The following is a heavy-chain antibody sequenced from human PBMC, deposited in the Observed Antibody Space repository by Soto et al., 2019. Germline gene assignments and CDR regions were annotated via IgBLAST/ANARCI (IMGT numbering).Heavy chain of an antibody. D-gene: IGHD4-17*01. CDR3: ARDRDYGDYRHKWLNAFDI. V-gene: IGHV1-2*04. CDR2: INPNSGGT. J-gene: IGHJ3*02. CDR1: GYTFTGYY. Sequence: QVRLVQSGAEVKKPGASVKVSCKASGYTFTGYYMHWVRQAPGQGLEWMGWINPNSGGTNYAQKFQGWVTMTRDTSISTAYMELSRLRSDDTAVYYCARDRDYGDYRHKWLNAFDIWGQGTMVTVSS.